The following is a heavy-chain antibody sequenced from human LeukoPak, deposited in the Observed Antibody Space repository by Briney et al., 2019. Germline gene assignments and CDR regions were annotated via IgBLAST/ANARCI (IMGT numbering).Heavy chain of an antibody. D-gene: IGHD3-3*01. Sequence: GGSLRLSCTGSGFTFSSYAMSWVRQAPGKGLEWVSAISGSGGSAYYADSVKGRFTISRDNSKNTLYLQMNSLRAEDTAVYYCAKDSYGFFVGHFDPWGQGTLVTVSS. V-gene: IGHV3-23*01. CDR1: GFTFSSYA. J-gene: IGHJ5*02. CDR2: ISGSGGSA. CDR3: AKDSYGFFVGHFDP.